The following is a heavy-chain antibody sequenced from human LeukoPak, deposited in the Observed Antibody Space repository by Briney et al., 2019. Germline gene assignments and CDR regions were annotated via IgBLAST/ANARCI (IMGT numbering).Heavy chain of an antibody. J-gene: IGHJ4*02. Sequence: GGSLRLSCIASGFTFGDYPMSWVRQAPGKGLEWVSFIRIKRYSGTTEYAASVKGRFTMSRDDSNSIAYLQMDSLTTDDTAVYYCTRGGPNDVLTGRSGYFDYWGQGTLVTVSS. CDR2: IRIKRYSGTT. CDR3: TRGGPNDVLTGRSGYFDY. CDR1: GFTFGDYP. D-gene: IGHD3-9*01. V-gene: IGHV3-49*04.